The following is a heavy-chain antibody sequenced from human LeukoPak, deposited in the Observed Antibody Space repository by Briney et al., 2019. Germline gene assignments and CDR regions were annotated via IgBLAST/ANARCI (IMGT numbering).Heavy chain of an antibody. CDR2: INHSGST. Sequence: TTSETLSLTCAVYGGSFSGYYWSWIRQPPGKGLEWIGEINHSGSTNYNPSLKSRVTISVDTSKNQFSLKLSSVTAADTAVYYCARVRSSGYYYNVRPDLFDYWGQGTLVTVSS. D-gene: IGHD3-22*01. J-gene: IGHJ4*02. CDR1: GGSFSGYY. CDR3: ARVRSSGYYYNVRPDLFDY. V-gene: IGHV4-34*01.